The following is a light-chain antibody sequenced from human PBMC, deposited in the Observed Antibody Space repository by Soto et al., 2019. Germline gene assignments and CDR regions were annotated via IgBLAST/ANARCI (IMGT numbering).Light chain of an antibody. CDR3: QQYGRT. J-gene: IGKJ1*01. CDR2: GAS. CDR1: QSISSSY. V-gene: IGKV3-20*01. Sequence: EIVLTQSPGTLSLSLEERATLSCRASQSISSSYLAWYQQKPGQAPRLLIYGASSRATGIPDRFSGSGSGTDFTLTISRLEPEDFAVYYCQQYGRTFGQGTKV.